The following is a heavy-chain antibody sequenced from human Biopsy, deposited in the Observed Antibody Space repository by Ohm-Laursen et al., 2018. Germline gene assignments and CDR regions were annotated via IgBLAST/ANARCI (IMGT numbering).Heavy chain of an antibody. Sequence: SVKVSCKATGGTFIGFDINCVRQVPGQGLEWMGWMNPDSGRSNWAAKFQGRLSMTRITSVSTAFMELTSLRSDDTAVYYCALQSVAQMKNFDYWGQGTLVTVSS. CDR3: ALQSVAQMKNFDY. V-gene: IGHV1-8*01. D-gene: IGHD6-19*01. CDR1: GGTFIGFD. CDR2: MNPDSGRS. J-gene: IGHJ4*02.